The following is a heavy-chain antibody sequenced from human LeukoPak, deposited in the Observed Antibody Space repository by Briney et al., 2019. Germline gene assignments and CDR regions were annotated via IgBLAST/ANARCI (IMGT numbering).Heavy chain of an antibody. CDR3: ARLGYDGSGFHDY. CDR1: GGSISSYY. CDR2: IYYSGTT. Sequence: PSETLSLTCTVSGGSISSYYWSWIRQPPAKGLEWIGYIYYSGTTNYNPSLKSRVTISVDTSKNQFSLKLSSVTAADTAVYYCARLGYDGSGFHDYWGQGTLVTVSS. D-gene: IGHD3-22*01. J-gene: IGHJ4*02. V-gene: IGHV4-59*01.